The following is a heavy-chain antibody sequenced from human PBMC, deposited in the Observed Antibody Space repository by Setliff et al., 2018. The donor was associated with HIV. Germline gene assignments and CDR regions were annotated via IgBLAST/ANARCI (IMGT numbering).Heavy chain of an antibody. CDR3: ARELPGDTYGLDP. Sequence: ASVKVSCKASGYTFTKYAMNWVRQAPGQGLEWMGWINTNTGNPTYAQGFTGRFVLSLDTSVSTAFLQISSLKAEDTAIYYCARELPGDTYGLDPWGQGTLVTVSS. CDR2: INTNTGNP. D-gene: IGHD5-18*01. J-gene: IGHJ5*02. V-gene: IGHV7-4-1*02. CDR1: GYTFTKYA.